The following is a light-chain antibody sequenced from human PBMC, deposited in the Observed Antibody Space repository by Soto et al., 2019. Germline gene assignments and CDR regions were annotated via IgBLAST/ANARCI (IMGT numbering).Light chain of an antibody. CDR2: DVS. J-gene: IGLJ2*01. Sequence: QSALTQPASVSGSPGQSITISCTGTSSDVGSYNYVSWYQQHPRKAPKLMIYDVSYRPTGVSNRFSGSKSGNTASLTISGLQAEDEADYYCCSYISSNTPVVFGGGTKLTVL. V-gene: IGLV2-14*03. CDR1: SSDVGSYNY. CDR3: CSYISSNTPVV.